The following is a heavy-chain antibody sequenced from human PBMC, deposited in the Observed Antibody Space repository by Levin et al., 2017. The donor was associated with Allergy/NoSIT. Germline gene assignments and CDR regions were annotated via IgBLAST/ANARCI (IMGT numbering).Heavy chain of an antibody. CDR2: IKQDGSEK. CDR3: ARDSALYSSGSYYY. V-gene: IGHV3-7*04. CDR1: GFTFSTYW. D-gene: IGHD3-10*01. J-gene: IGHJ4*02. Sequence: LSLTCAASGFTFSTYWMTWVRQAPGKGLEWVANIKQDGSEKNYVDSVKGRFTISRDNAKNSLYLQMNSLRVEDTAVYYCARDSALYSSGSYYYWGQGTLVTVSS.